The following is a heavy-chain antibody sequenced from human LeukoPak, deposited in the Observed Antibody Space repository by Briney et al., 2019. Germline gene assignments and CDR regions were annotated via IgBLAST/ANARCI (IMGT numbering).Heavy chain of an antibody. J-gene: IGHJ3*02. CDR3: ARGFYYDSGATWRAFNI. CDR1: GFTFDDYG. Sequence: GGSLRLSCAASGFTFDDYGMSWVRRAPGKGLEWVSGINWNGDSTNYADSVKGRFTISRDNAKNSLYLQVNSLRAEDTALYYCARGFYYDSGATWRAFNIWGQGTMVTVLS. V-gene: IGHV3-20*04. CDR2: INWNGDST. D-gene: IGHD3-22*01.